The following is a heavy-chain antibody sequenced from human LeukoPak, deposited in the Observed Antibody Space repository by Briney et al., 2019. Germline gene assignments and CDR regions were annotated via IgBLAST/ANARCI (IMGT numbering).Heavy chain of an antibody. J-gene: IGHJ4*02. Sequence: PSETLSLTCTVSGGSISSYYWSWIRQPPGKGLEWIGYIYYSGSTNYNPSLKSRVTISVDTSKNQFSLKLSSVTAADTAVYYCARDRTGSSYDFDYWGQGTLVTVSS. D-gene: IGHD6-13*01. CDR2: IYYSGST. CDR3: ARDRTGSSYDFDY. CDR1: GGSISSYY. V-gene: IGHV4-59*01.